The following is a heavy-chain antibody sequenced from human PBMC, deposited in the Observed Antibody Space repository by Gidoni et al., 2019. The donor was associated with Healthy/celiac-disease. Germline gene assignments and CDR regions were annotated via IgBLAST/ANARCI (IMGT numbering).Heavy chain of an antibody. J-gene: IGHJ4*02. D-gene: IGHD3-22*01. Sequence: QVQLQQWGAGLLKPSETLSLTCAVYGWSFSGYYWSWIRQPPGKGLEWIGEINHSGSTNYNPSLKSRATISVDTSKNQFSLKLTSVTAADTAVYYCARLPQLHYYDRSGYYYYFDYWGQGTLVTVSS. CDR1: GWSFSGYY. CDR3: ARLPQLHYYDRSGYYYYFDY. CDR2: INHSGST. V-gene: IGHV4-34*01.